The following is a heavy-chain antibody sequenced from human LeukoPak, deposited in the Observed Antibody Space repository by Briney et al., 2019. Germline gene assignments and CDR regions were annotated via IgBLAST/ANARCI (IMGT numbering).Heavy chain of an antibody. D-gene: IGHD6-13*01. CDR3: AKAGYTSSWPLDY. CDR2: LSGSGSTT. Sequence: GGSLRLSCAASGFTFSSDGMSWVRQAPGKGLEWVSALSGSGSTTYYADSVKGRFTISRDNSKNTLFMEMNSLRVEDTAVYYCAKAGYTSSWPLDYWGQGTQVTVSS. J-gene: IGHJ4*02. CDR1: GFTFSSDG. V-gene: IGHV3-23*01.